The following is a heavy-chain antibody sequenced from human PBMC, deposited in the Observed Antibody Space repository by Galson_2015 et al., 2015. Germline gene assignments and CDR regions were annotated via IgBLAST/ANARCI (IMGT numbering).Heavy chain of an antibody. Sequence: SLRLSCAASGFIFTDHAVRWVRQAPGKGLEWVSSIGGSADATYYADSVKGQFTISRDNSKNTVFLQMNRLRAEDTAVYYCTKAQGTSTDYWGQGTLVTVSS. D-gene: IGHD2-2*01. V-gene: IGHV3-23*01. J-gene: IGHJ4*02. CDR3: TKAQGTSTDY. CDR1: GFIFTDHA. CDR2: IGGSADAT.